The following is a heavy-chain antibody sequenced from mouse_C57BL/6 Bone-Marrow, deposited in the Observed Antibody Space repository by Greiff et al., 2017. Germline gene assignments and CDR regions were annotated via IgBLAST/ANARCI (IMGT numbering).Heavy chain of an antibody. J-gene: IGHJ2*01. Sequence: DVKLVESGGGLVQPGGSLKLSCAASGFTFSDYYMYWVRQTPEKRLEWVAYISNGGGSTYYPDTVKGRFTISRDNAKNTLYLQMSRLKSEDTAMYYCARKANWDRDYFDYWGQGTTLTVSS. CDR2: ISNGGGST. CDR3: ARKANWDRDYFDY. D-gene: IGHD4-1*01. V-gene: IGHV5-12*01. CDR1: GFTFSDYY.